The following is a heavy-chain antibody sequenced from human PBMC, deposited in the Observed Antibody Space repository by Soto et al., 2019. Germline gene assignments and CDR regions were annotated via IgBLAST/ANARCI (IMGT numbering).Heavy chain of an antibody. CDR1: GFTFGDYA. CDR3: TRDPGYSSSWYFPAFDI. CDR2: IRSKAYGGTT. J-gene: IGHJ3*02. D-gene: IGHD6-13*01. Sequence: LRLSCTASGFTFGDYAMSWFRQAPGKGLEWVGFIRSKAYGGTTEYAASVKGRFTISRDDSKSIAYLQMNSLKTEDTAVYYCTRDPGYSSSWYFPAFDIWGQGTMVTVSS. V-gene: IGHV3-49*03.